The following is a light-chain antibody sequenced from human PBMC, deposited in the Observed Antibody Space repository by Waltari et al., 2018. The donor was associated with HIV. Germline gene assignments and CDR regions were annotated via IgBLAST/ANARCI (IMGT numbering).Light chain of an antibody. CDR1: GSNIGNNP. CDR2: HSN. CDR3: VTWDDSLNGYV. J-gene: IGLJ1*01. Sequence: QSVLTQPPSASGTPGQRVTISCSGGGSNIGNNPVHWYQHLSGTAPKLLIYHSNRRPSGVPDRFSGSKSGTSDSLAISGLQSEDEADYYCVTWDDSLNGYVLGTGTKVTVL. V-gene: IGLV1-44*01.